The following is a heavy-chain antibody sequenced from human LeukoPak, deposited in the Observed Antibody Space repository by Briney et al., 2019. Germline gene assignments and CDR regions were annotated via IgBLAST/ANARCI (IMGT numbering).Heavy chain of an antibody. CDR1: GFTFSSYW. J-gene: IGHJ4*02. CDR2: IKQDGSEK. V-gene: IGHV3-7*01. Sequence: GGSLRLSCAASGFTFSSYWMSWVRQAPGKGLEWVANIKQDGSEKYYVDSVKGRFTISRDNAKNSLYLQMNSLRAEDTAVYYCARGRGGYCSSTSCYTVDYWGQGTLVTVSS. D-gene: IGHD2-2*02. CDR3: ARGRGGYCSSTSCYTVDY.